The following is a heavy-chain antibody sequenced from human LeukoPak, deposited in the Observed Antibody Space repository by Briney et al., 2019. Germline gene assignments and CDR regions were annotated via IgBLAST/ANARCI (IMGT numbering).Heavy chain of an antibody. CDR2: IFSSDEK. V-gene: IGHV2-26*01. CDR1: GFSLSNARMG. D-gene: IGHD4-23*01. Sequence: SGPGLVKPTETLTLTCTVSGFSLSNARMGVSWIRQSPGKALEWLAHIFSSDEKSYSTSLKSRLTISKDTSKSQVVLTMTNMDPVDTATYYCARITGYGGDSGYYFDYWGQGTLVTVSS. J-gene: IGHJ4*02. CDR3: ARITGYGGDSGYYFDY.